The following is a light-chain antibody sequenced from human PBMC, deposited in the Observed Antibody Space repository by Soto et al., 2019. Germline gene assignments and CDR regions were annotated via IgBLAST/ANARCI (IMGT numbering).Light chain of an antibody. J-gene: IGKJ1*01. CDR1: QSVSNW. Sequence: DIQMTQSPSTLSASVGDRVTITCRASQSVSNWLAWYQQQPGKAPELLIYDVSSLQSGAPSRFSGSGYGTEFTLTITSLQPDDFATYYCQQYNFFQTFGQGTKVDIK. CDR3: QQYNFFQT. CDR2: DVS. V-gene: IGKV1-5*01.